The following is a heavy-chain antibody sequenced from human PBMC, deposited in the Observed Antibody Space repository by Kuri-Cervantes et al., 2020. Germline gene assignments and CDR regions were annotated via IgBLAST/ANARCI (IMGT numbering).Heavy chain of an antibody. CDR2: TSSSGNIM. CDR1: GFTFSDYY. Sequence: GGSLRLSCAASGFTFSDYYMSWIRQAPGKGLEWVSYTSSSGNIMYYADSVKGRFTISRDNAKNSLYLQMNSLRAEDTAVYYCARDRPYSGYDLGYFDYWGRGTLVTVSS. D-gene: IGHD5-12*01. J-gene: IGHJ4*02. CDR3: ARDRPYSGYDLGYFDY. V-gene: IGHV3-11*01.